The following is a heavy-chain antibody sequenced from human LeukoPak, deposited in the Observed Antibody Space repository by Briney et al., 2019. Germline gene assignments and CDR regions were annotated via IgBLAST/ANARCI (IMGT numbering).Heavy chain of an antibody. CDR1: GGSFSGYY. J-gene: IGHJ6*02. V-gene: IGHV4-34*01. CDR3: ARVMTTVVTIYYYYGMDV. D-gene: IGHD4-23*01. Sequence: SETLSLTCAVYGGSFSGYYWSWIRQPPGKGLEWIGEINHSGSTNYNPSLKSRVTISVDTSKNQFSLKLSSVTAADTAVYYCARVMTTVVTIYYYYGMDVWGQGTTVTVSS. CDR2: INHSGST.